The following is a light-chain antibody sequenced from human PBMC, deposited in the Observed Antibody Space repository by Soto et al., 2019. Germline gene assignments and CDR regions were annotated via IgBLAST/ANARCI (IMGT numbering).Light chain of an antibody. J-gene: IGLJ2*01. Sequence: QSALTQPASVSGSPGQSITISCTGTSSDVGSYNLVSWYQQHQGKAPKLIIYEGSKRPSGVSNRFSGSKSGNTASLTISGLQAEDEADYSCCSYAISPHVVCGGGTKLTVL. CDR3: CSYAISPHVV. CDR2: EGS. CDR1: SSDVGSYNL. V-gene: IGLV2-23*01.